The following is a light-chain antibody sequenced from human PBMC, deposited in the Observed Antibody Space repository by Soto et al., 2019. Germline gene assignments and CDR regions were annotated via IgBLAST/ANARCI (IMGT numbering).Light chain of an antibody. CDR2: VAS. V-gene: IGKV3-15*01. J-gene: IGKJ1*01. CDR1: QSVSSN. Sequence: EIVMTQSPATLSVSPGERATLSCRASQSVSSNLAWYQQKPGQAPRLLIYVASTRATGIPARFSGSGSGTDFTLTISILQDEDVAVYYCQQYNNWPPWTFGQGTKVEIK. CDR3: QQYNNWPPWT.